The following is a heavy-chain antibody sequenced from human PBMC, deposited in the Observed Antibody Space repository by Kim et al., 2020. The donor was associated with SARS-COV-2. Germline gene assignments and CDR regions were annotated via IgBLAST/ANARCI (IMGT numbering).Heavy chain of an antibody. CDR1: GGSISSSSYY. V-gene: IGHV4-39*01. D-gene: IGHD3-10*01. J-gene: IGHJ4*02. CDR2: IYYSGST. CDR3: ARRDGSGTFY. Sequence: SETLSLTCTVSGGSISSSSYYWGWIRQPPGKGLEWIGSIYYSGSTYYNPSLKSRVTISVDTSKNQFSLKLSSVTAADTAVYYCARRDGSGTFYWGQGTLVTVSS.